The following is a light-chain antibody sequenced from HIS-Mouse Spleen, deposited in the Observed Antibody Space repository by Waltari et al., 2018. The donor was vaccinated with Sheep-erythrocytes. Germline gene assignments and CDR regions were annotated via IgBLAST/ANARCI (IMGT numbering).Light chain of an antibody. CDR2: GGS. CDR1: SNEVWRSNL. J-gene: IGLJ3*02. CDR3: CSYAGSFWV. V-gene: IGLV2-23*01. Sequence: QSALTQPASVSGAPGQSITITCHRTSNEVWRSNLVSWYQQHPGKAPKLMIYGGSKRPSGVANRFSGSKSGNTASLTISGLQAEDEADYYCCSYAGSFWVFGGGTKLTVL.